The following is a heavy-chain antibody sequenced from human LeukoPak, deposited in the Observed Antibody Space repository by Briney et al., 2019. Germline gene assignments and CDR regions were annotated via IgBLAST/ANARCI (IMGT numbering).Heavy chain of an antibody. D-gene: IGHD6-13*01. CDR3: ARRSRSSWAAFDI. CDR1: GYSISSGYY. Sequence: SETLSLTCTVSGYSISSGYYWGWIRQPPGKGLEWIGSIYHSGSTYYNPSLKSRVTISVDTSKNQFSLKLSSVTAADTAVYYCARRSRSSWAAFDIWGQGTMVTVSS. J-gene: IGHJ3*02. V-gene: IGHV4-38-2*02. CDR2: IYHSGST.